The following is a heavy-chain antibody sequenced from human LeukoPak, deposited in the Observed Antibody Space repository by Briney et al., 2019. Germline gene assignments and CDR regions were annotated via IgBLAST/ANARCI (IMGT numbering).Heavy chain of an antibody. CDR1: GFTFSSYS. D-gene: IGHD3-16*02. CDR3: ARDTKYDYVWGSYRPYFDY. Sequence: GGSLRLSCAASGFTFSSYSMNWVRQAPGKGLEWVSSISSSSSYIYYADSVKGRFTISRDNAKNSLYLQMNSLRAEDTAVYYCARDTKYDYVWGSYRPYFDYWGQGTLVTVSS. V-gene: IGHV3-21*01. CDR2: ISSSSSYI. J-gene: IGHJ4*02.